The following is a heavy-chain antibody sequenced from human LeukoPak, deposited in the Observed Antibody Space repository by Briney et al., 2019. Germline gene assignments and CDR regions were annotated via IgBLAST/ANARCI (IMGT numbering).Heavy chain of an antibody. Sequence: VASVKVSCKASGYTFTSYGISWVRQSPGQGLEWMGWISAYNGNTNYAQKLQGRVTMTTDTSTSTAYMELRSLRSDDTAVYYCAREEYSSSGLWFDPWGQGTLVTVSS. CDR3: AREEYSSSGLWFDP. D-gene: IGHD6-6*01. CDR1: GYTFTSYG. CDR2: ISAYNGNT. V-gene: IGHV1-18*01. J-gene: IGHJ5*02.